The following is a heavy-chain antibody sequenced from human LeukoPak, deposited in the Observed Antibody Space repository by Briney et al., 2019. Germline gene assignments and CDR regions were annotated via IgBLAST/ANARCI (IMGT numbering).Heavy chain of an antibody. CDR3: AKDRYSYAFEYSDS. J-gene: IGHJ4*02. V-gene: IGHV3-21*01. Sequence: GGSLRLSCAASGFTFSSYSMNWVRQAPGKGLEWVSSISSGSSYIYYADSVKGRFTISRDNSKNTLSLQVSSLRTEDTAVYYCAKDRYSYAFEYSDSWGQGTLVTVSS. CDR1: GFTFSSYS. CDR2: ISSGSSYI. D-gene: IGHD5-18*01.